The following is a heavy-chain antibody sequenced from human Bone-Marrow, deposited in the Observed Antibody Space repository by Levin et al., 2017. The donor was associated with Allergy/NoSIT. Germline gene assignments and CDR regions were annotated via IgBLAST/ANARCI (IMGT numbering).Heavy chain of an antibody. V-gene: IGHV4-39*01. Sequence: TSETLSLTCTVSGGSISTNAYYWGWIRQPPGKGLEWIGSVYYSGTTYYNPSLKSRVTIFVDSSQNQFSLKLSSVTAADTAVYYCARLAISVAGTLHWFDPWGQGTLVTVSS. CDR2: VYYSGTT. CDR1: GGSISTNAYY. J-gene: IGHJ5*02. D-gene: IGHD6-19*01. CDR3: ARLAISVAGTLHWFDP.